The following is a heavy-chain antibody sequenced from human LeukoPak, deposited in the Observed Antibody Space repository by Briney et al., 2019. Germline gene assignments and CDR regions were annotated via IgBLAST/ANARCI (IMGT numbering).Heavy chain of an antibody. V-gene: IGHV3-48*01. CDR2: ISSRSATI. CDR1: GFTFSSYS. J-gene: IGHJ4*02. Sequence: GGSLRLSCAASGFTFSSYSMNWVRQAPGKGLEWVSYISSRSATIYYADSVKGRFTISRDNSKNTLYLQMNSLRAEDTAVYYCAKGFSGWYLDYFDYWGQGTLVTVSS. D-gene: IGHD6-19*01. CDR3: AKGFSGWYLDYFDY.